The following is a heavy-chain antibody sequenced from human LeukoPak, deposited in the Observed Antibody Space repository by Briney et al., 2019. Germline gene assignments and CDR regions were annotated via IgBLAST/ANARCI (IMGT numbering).Heavy chain of an antibody. D-gene: IGHD3-10*01. V-gene: IGHV3-30*03. J-gene: IGHJ5*02. Sequence: PGRSLTLSCSASGFTFRTYGMHWVRQTPAKGLEWVAVISFDGIETFYADSVKGRFTISSDNTNNTLYLQMSSLRDDDTAVYYCAGLELVIGALDLWGQGDLVTVSA. CDR3: AGLELVIGALDL. CDR2: ISFDGIET. CDR1: GFTFRTYG.